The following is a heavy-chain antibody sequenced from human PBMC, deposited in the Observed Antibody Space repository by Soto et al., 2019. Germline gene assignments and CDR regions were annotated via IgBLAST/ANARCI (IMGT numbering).Heavy chain of an antibody. CDR2: IHHSGSN. CDR1: GGSIRNSNW. J-gene: IGHJ4*02. CDR3: ARDLDRCESFDY. Sequence: QVQLQESGPGLVKPAGTLSLTCAVSGGSIRNSNWSRLVRQPPGKGLERIGEIHHSGSNNYNPSLKSRVTISVDKTKNQFSLKLSSVTAADTSVYYCARDLDRCESFDYWGQGTLVTVSS. V-gene: IGHV4-4*02. D-gene: IGHD3-22*01.